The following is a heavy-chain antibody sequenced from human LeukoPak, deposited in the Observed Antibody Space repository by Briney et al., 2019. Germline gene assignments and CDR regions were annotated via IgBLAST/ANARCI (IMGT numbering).Heavy chain of an antibody. J-gene: IGHJ4*02. CDR3: ARDPDSGQ. Sequence: GGSLRLSCAASGFTFSSYNMNWVRQAPGRGLEWVSSISSSGSYMYYPDSVRGRFTISRDNAKNSLFLQMNSLRAEDTAVYYCARDPDSGQWGRGTLVTVSS. V-gene: IGHV3-21*01. D-gene: IGHD3-10*01. CDR1: GFTFSSYN. CDR2: ISSSGSYM.